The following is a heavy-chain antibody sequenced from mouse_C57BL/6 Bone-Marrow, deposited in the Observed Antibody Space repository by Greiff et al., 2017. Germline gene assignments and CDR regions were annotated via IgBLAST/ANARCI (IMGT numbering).Heavy chain of an antibody. D-gene: IGHD2-4*01. Sequence: QVTLKESALGFLHSSRTSGWIVFSLGFPLGPPVLVLGGFVHPSGKGMEWRAHFYWDDDNRFNPSLKSRLTISKDTSRNQVFLKITSVDTADTATYYCARRAGGLRRSLYFDYWGQGTTLTVSS. CDR3: ARRAGGLRRSLYFDY. CDR2: FYWDDDN. J-gene: IGHJ2*01. CDR1: GFPLGPPVLV. V-gene: IGHV8-12*01.